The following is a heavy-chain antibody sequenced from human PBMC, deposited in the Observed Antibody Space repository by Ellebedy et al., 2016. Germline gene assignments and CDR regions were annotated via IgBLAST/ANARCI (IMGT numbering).Heavy chain of an antibody. CDR2: VSYDGSKT. D-gene: IGHD2-15*01. Sequence: GESLKISXEASACTFNDYAMHWVRQAPGKGLEWVAFVSYDGSKTYYADSVKGRFTISRDNSKNTLDLQMNSLRAEDTALYYCARETRGYAGIFDYWGQGTLVTASS. V-gene: IGHV3-30-3*01. J-gene: IGHJ4*02. CDR3: ARETRGYAGIFDY. CDR1: ACTFNDYA.